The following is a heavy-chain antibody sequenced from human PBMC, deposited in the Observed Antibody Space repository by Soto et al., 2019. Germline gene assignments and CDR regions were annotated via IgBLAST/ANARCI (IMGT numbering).Heavy chain of an antibody. V-gene: IGHV4-30-4*01. Sequence: QVQLQESGPGLVEPSQTLSLTCTVSGGSISSGDYYWTWIRQPPGKGLEWIGYIYCTGSTYYNPSLKSRLTISLDMSRTQFSLRLTSVAAADTAVYYCASGSSSLRFDPWGQGTLVTVSS. D-gene: IGHD3-10*01. CDR1: GGSISSGDYY. CDR3: ASGSSSLRFDP. CDR2: IYCTGST. J-gene: IGHJ5*02.